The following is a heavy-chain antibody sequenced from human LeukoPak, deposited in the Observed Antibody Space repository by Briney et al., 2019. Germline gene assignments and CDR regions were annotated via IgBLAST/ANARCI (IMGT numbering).Heavy chain of an antibody. Sequence: PGGSLRLSCAASGFTFSSYGMHWVRQAPGKGLEWVAVISYDGSNKYYADSVKGRFTISRDNSKNTLYLQMNSPRAEDTAVYYCASPYSGSFYYYYMDVWGKGTTVTVSS. J-gene: IGHJ6*03. V-gene: IGHV3-30*19. CDR1: GFTFSSYG. CDR2: ISYDGSNK. CDR3: ASPYSGSFYYYYMDV. D-gene: IGHD1-26*01.